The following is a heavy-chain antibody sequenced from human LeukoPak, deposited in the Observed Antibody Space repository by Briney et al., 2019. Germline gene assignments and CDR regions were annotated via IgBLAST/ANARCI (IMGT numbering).Heavy chain of an antibody. CDR3: ARFETVAVAAEDY. CDR2: ISSSGNTI. V-gene: IGHV3-48*03. Sequence: GGSLRLSCAASGFTFSSYEMNWVRQAPGKGLEWVSYISSSGNTIYYADSVKGRFAISRDNAKNSLYLQMNSLSAEDTALYYCARFETVAVAAEDYWGQGTLVTVSS. CDR1: GFTFSSYE. J-gene: IGHJ4*02. D-gene: IGHD6-19*01.